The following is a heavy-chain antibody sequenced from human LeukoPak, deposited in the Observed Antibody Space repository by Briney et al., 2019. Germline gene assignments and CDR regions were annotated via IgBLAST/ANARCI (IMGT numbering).Heavy chain of an antibody. CDR1: GFTFSSDW. CDR3: TRGRAYNYGYFDY. V-gene: IGHV3-74*01. J-gene: IGHJ4*02. CDR2: ISSDGSST. Sequence: PGGSLRLSCAASGFTFSSDWMHWVRQAPGMGLVWVSRISSDGSSTSYADSVKGRFTISRDNTKNTLYLQMNSLRDEDTAVYYCTRGRAYNYGYFDYWGQGTLVTVSS. D-gene: IGHD5-18*01.